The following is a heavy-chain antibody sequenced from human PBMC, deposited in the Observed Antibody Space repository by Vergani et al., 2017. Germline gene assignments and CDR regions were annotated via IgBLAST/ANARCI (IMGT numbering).Heavy chain of an antibody. D-gene: IGHD3-22*01. J-gene: IGHJ4*02. CDR1: GFTVSSNY. Sequence: EVQLVESGGGLIQPGGSLRLSCAASGFTVSSNYMSWVRQAPGKGLEWVSAISDSGGSTYYADSVKGRFTISRDNAKNSLYLQMNSLRAEDTAVYYCAEAYYYDSSGPGWGQGTLVTVSS. CDR2: SDSGGST. CDR3: AEAYYYDSSGPG. V-gene: IGHV3-53*01.